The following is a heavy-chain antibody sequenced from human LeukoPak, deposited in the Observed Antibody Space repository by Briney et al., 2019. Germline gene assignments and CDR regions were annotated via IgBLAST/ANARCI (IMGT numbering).Heavy chain of an antibody. CDR1: GYSISSGYY. D-gene: IGHD2-8*01. CDR2: IYHSGST. Sequence: SETLSLTCTVSGYSISSGYYWGWIRQPPGKGLEWIGSIYHSGSTYYNPSLKSRVTIPVDTSKNQFSPKLSSVTAADTAVYYCARAYQDSPNCTNGVCYREGPAPYYYYYYMDVWGKGTTVTVSS. V-gene: IGHV4-38-2*02. CDR3: ARAYQDSPNCTNGVCYREGPAPYYYYYYMDV. J-gene: IGHJ6*03.